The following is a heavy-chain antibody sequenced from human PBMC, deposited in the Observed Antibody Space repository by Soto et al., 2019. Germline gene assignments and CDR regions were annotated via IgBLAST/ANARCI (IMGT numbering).Heavy chain of an antibody. CDR1: GCSISRYY. V-gene: IGHV4-59*01. D-gene: IGHD3-10*01. J-gene: IGHJ6*02. CDR2: IYYSGST. Sequence: SETLSLTCTGSGCSISRYYWSWFRQPPGKGLEWIGYIYYSGSTNYTPSLKSRVTISVDTSKNPFSLKLSSVTAADTAVYYCARELYGSGSYYKGNDPYGMDVWGQGTTVTVSS. CDR3: ARELYGSGSYYKGNDPYGMDV.